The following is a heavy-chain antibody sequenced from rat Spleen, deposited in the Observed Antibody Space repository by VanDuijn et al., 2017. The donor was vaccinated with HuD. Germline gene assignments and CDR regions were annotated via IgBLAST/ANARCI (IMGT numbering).Heavy chain of an antibody. CDR2: ILYDDNNI. V-gene: IGHV5-17*01. D-gene: IGHD1-9*01. CDR3: ARDRTYYGYSPFAY. Sequence: EVQLVESGGGLVQPGRSLKLSCAASGFTFSAYAMAWVRQAPKKGLEWVATILYDDNNIYYRDSVEGRFTISRDNAKDTLYLQMNSLQTEDTATYYCARDRTYYGYSPFAYWGQGVMVTVSS. CDR1: GFTFSAYA. J-gene: IGHJ2*01.